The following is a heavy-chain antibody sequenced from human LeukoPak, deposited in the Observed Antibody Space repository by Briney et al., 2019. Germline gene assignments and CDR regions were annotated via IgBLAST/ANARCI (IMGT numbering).Heavy chain of an antibody. Sequence: SETLSLTCTVSGVSISSSSYYWGWIRQPPGKGLEWIGSIYYSGSTYYNPSLKSRVTISVDTSKNQFSLKLSSVTAADTAVYYCARDWDGSGSSRIDYWGQGTLVTVSS. V-gene: IGHV4-39*07. CDR3: ARDWDGSGSSRIDY. CDR1: GVSISSSSYY. D-gene: IGHD3-10*01. CDR2: IYYSGST. J-gene: IGHJ4*02.